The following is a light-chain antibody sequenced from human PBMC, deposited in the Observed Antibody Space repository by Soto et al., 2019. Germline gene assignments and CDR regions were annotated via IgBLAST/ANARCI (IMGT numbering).Light chain of an antibody. V-gene: IGKV1-9*01. CDR3: QQLNTYPLFT. CDR1: QDISRY. J-gene: IGKJ3*01. CDR2: AAS. Sequence: DIQLTQSPSFLSASVGDRVTITRRASQDISRYLAWYQQKAGKAPKLVIYAASTLQKGVPSRFSGSGSGTEFTLTISSLQPDDFATYYCQQLNTYPLFTFGPGTEVDI.